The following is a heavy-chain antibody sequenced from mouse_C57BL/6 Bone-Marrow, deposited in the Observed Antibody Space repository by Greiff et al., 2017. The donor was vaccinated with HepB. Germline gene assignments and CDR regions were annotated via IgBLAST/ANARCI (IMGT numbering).Heavy chain of an antibody. J-gene: IGHJ3*01. D-gene: IGHD2-4*01. V-gene: IGHV1-76*01. CDR3: ARSNYDYDEGSAY. CDR1: GYTFTDYY. CDR2: IYPGSGNT. Sequence: QVQLKESGAELVRPGASVKLSCKASGYTFTDYYINWVKQRPGQGLEWIARIYPGSGNTYYNEKFKGKATLTAEKSSSTAYMQLSSLTSEDSAVYFCARSNYDYDEGSAYWGQGTLFTVSA.